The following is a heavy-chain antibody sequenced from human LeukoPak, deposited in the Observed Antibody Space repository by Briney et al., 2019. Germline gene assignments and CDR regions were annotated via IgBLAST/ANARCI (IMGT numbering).Heavy chain of an antibody. CDR1: GGSFSGYY. Sequence: SETLSPTCAVYGGSFSGYYWSWIRQPPGKGLEWIGEINHSGSTNYNPSLKSRVTISVDTSKNQFSLKLSSVTAADTAVYYCARGQPLYSSGWYVNYWGQGTLVTVSS. V-gene: IGHV4-34*01. D-gene: IGHD6-19*01. J-gene: IGHJ4*02. CDR3: ARGQPLYSSGWYVNY. CDR2: INHSGST.